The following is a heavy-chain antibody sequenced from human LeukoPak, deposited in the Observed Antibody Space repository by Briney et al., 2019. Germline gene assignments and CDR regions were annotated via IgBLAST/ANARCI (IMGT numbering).Heavy chain of an antibody. D-gene: IGHD3-16*02. CDR1: GGSLSSYY. CDR2: LYYSGST. V-gene: IGHV4-59*01. Sequence: SETLSLICTVSGGSLSSYYWSWLRQPPGKGLEWIGYLYYSGSTNYNPSLTSRVTISVDTSKNQFSLKLSSVNAADTAVYYCARGPYYDYVWGSYPTRYYFDYWGQGTLVSVSS. CDR3: ARGPYYDYVWGSYPTRYYFDY. J-gene: IGHJ4*02.